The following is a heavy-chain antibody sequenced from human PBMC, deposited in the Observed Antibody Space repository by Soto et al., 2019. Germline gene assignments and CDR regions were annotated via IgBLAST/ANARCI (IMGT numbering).Heavy chain of an antibody. CDR1: GGSISSYY. Sequence: PSATLSLTCTVSGGSISSYYWSWIRQPPGKGLEWIGYIYYSGSTNYNPSLKSRVTISVDTSKNQFSLKLSSVTAADTAVYYCARRTDYDFWSGARDWYFDLWGRGTLVTVSS. D-gene: IGHD3-3*01. CDR3: ARRTDYDFWSGARDWYFDL. CDR2: IYYSGST. J-gene: IGHJ2*01. V-gene: IGHV4-59*01.